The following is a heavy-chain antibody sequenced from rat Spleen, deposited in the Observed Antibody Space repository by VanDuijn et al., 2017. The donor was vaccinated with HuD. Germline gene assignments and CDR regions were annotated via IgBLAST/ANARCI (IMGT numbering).Heavy chain of an antibody. CDR3: ARHGYTTDYLNWFAY. Sequence: EVKLVEFGGGLVQPGRSLKLSCAASGFTFSSFPMAWVRQTPTKGLEWVASISTGGGNTYYRDSVKGRFTISRDNAKNIQYLQMDSLRSEDTATYYCARHGYTTDYLNWFAYWGQGTLVTVSS. CDR2: ISTGGGNT. CDR1: GFTFSSFP. V-gene: IGHV5S14*01. D-gene: IGHD1-6*01. J-gene: IGHJ3*01.